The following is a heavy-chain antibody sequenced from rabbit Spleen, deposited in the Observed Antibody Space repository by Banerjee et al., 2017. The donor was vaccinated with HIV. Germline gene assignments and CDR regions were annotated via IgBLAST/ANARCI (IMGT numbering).Heavy chain of an antibody. CDR2: INTATGKA. CDR3: ARPYGGRAGFYFDL. Sequence: EQLEESGGGLVKPEGSLTLTCKASGFSFSDRDVMCWVRQAPGKGLEWIACINTATGKAVYASWAKGRFTISTTSSTTVTLQMTSLTAADTATYFCARPYGGRAGFYFDLWGPGTLVTVS. J-gene: IGHJ4*01. CDR1: GFSFSDRDV. D-gene: IGHD4-2*01. V-gene: IGHV1S45*01.